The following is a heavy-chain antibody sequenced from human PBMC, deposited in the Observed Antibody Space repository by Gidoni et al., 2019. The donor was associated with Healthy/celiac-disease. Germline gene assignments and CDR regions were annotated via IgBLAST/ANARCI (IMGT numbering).Heavy chain of an antibody. CDR1: GFTFSDYY. D-gene: IGHD2-2*01. CDR3: ARDLCSSTSCYAIGDYGMDV. CDR2: ISSSGSTI. Sequence: QVQLVESGGGLVKPGGSLRLSCAASGFTFSDYYMSWIRPAPGKGLEWVSYISSSGSTIYYADSVKGRFTISRDNAKNSLYLQMNSLRAEDTAVYYCARDLCSSTSCYAIGDYGMDVWGQGTTVTVSS. J-gene: IGHJ6*02. V-gene: IGHV3-11*01.